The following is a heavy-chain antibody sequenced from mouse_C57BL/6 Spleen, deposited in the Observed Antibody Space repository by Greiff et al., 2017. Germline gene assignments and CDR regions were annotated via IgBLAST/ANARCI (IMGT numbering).Heavy chain of an antibody. D-gene: IGHD2-1*01. CDR1: GYTFTSYW. CDR2: IDPSDSYT. Sequence: QVQLKQPGAELVMPGASVKLSCKASGYTFTSYWMHWVKQRPGQGLEWIGEIDPSDSYTNYNQKFKGKSTLTVDKSSSTAYMQLNSLTSEDSAVXYCARSGGNTGDYYAMDYWGQGTSVTVSS. J-gene: IGHJ4*01. V-gene: IGHV1-69*01. CDR3: ARSGGNTGDYYAMDY.